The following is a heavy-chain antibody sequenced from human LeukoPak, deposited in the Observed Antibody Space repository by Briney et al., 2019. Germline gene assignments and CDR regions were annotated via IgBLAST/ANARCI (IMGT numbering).Heavy chain of an antibody. D-gene: IGHD3-10*01. CDR2: MYYSGST. CDR1: RGSISSSSFH. Sequence: PSETLSLTCTVSRGSISSSSFHWGWIRQPPGKGLEWIGSMYYSGSTYYNSSLKSRVTISVDTSKKVFSLKLTSVTAADTAVYYCVGGEYGTGSYYKSSDWGQGTLVTVSS. V-gene: IGHV4-39*01. J-gene: IGHJ4*02. CDR3: VGGEYGTGSYYKSSD.